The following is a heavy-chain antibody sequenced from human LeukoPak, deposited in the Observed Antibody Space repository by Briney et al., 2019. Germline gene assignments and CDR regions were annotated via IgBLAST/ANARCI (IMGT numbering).Heavy chain of an antibody. CDR3: ARDADYYDSSGYYFH. D-gene: IGHD3-22*01. CDR2: ISAYNGNT. Sequence: ASVKVSCKASGYTYTSYVISWVRQAPGQGLEWMGWISAYNGNTDYAQKLQGRVTMTTDTSTSTAYMELRSLRSDDTAVYYCARDADYYDSSGYYFHWGQGTLVTVSS. J-gene: IGHJ4*02. V-gene: IGHV1-18*01. CDR1: GYTYTSYV.